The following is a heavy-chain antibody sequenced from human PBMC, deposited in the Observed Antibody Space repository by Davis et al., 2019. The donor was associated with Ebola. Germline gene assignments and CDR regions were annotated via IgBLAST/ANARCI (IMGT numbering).Heavy chain of an antibody. V-gene: IGHV1-69*10. CDR3: ARRGYCSGGSCYWGGENYFDY. D-gene: IGHD2-15*01. CDR1: GYNFNRYG. CDR2: IIPMFGIL. Sequence: AASVKVSCKTSGYNFNRYGISWVRQVPGQGLEWMGGIIPMFGILNYAQKFQDRVTITADKSTYTSDMELSSLRSDDTAMYYCARRGYCSGGSCYWGGENYFDYWGQGTLVTVSP. J-gene: IGHJ4*02.